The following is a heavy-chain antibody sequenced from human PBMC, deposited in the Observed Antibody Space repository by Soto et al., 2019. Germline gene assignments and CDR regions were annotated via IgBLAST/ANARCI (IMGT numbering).Heavy chain of an antibody. Sequence: GESLKISCKGSGYSFTSYWIGWMRQMPGKGLEWMGIIYPGDSDTRYSPSFQGQVTISADKSISTAYLQWSSLKASDTAMYYCARLGWGSGWYYGSYYYGMDVWGQGTSVTVSS. J-gene: IGHJ6*02. CDR2: IYPGDSDT. D-gene: IGHD6-19*01. CDR1: GYSFTSYW. CDR3: ARLGWGSGWYYGSYYYGMDV. V-gene: IGHV5-51*01.